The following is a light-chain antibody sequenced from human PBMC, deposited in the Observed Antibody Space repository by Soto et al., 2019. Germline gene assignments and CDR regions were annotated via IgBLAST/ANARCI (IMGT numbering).Light chain of an antibody. V-gene: IGKV1-5*03. Sequence: DIQLTQSPSTLSASVGDRVTITCRASQSASTWLAWYQQKPGKAPKLLIFTVSSLESGVPSRFSGGGSWTEFTLTISSLQPDDFAPYYCQQYNSYPRTFGQGTKVEIK. J-gene: IGKJ1*01. CDR1: QSASTW. CDR3: QQYNSYPRT. CDR2: TVS.